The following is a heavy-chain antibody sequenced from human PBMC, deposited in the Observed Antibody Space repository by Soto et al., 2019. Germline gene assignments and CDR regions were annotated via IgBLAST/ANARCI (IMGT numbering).Heavy chain of an antibody. CDR2: IIPILNSP. J-gene: IGHJ6*02. V-gene: IGHV1-69*13. CDR1: GGTFGSYA. D-gene: IGHD2-2*01. Sequence: SVKVSCKASGGTFGSYAITWVRRAPGQGLEWLGGIIPILNSPAYAQKFQARVVITADEITNTAYMELNSLRFDDTAVYYCAREAPYCTSATCPKFYDMDVWGQGTTVIVSS. CDR3: AREAPYCTSATCPKFYDMDV.